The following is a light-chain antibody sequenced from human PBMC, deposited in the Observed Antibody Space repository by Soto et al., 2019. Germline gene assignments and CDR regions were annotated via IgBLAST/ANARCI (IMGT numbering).Light chain of an antibody. V-gene: IGLV2-14*01. CDR1: NSDVGGLNY. CDR2: EVS. J-gene: IGLJ3*02. CDR3: SSFTISSTWV. Sequence: QSALTQPASVSGSPGQSITISCTGTNSDVGGLNYVSWYQHHPGNAPKLIIYEVSYRPSGVSDRFSGSKSDNTASLTISGLQTEDEADYYCSSFTISSTWVFGGGTKLTVL.